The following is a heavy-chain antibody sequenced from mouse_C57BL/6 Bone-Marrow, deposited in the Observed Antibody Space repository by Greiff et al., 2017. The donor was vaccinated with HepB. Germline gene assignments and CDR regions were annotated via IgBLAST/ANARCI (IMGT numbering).Heavy chain of an antibody. Sequence: EVQLQQSGPELVKPGASVKISCKASGYSFTDYNMNWVKQSNGKSLEWIGVINPNYGSTSYNQKFKGKATLTVDQSSSTAYMQLNSLTSEDSAVYYCARSYYYGSKAWFAYWGQGTLVTVSA. CDR1: GYSFTDYN. V-gene: IGHV1-39*01. J-gene: IGHJ3*01. CDR3: ARSYYYGSKAWFAY. D-gene: IGHD1-1*01. CDR2: INPNYGST.